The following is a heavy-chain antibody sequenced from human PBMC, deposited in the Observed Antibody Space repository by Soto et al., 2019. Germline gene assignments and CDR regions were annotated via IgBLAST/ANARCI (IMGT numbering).Heavy chain of an antibody. J-gene: IGHJ5*02. D-gene: IGHD3-9*01. Sequence: GGSLRLSCAASGFTFTIYGMHWVRQAPGKGLEWVAVLSYDGSNGYYADSVRGRFTISRDNSKNTLYLQMNSLRAEDTAVYYCARLGILTGYPRWFDPWGQGTLVTVSS. CDR3: ARLGILTGYPRWFDP. CDR1: GFTFTIYG. V-gene: IGHV3-30*03. CDR2: LSYDGSNG.